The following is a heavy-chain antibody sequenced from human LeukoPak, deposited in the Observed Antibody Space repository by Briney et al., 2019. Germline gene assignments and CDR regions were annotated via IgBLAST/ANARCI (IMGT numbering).Heavy chain of an antibody. CDR1: GFTFSSYE. Sequence: GGSVSLSCAASGFTFSSYEMNWFRQAPGKGVEWVSYISSSGSTIYYADSVKGRFTISRDNAKNSLYLQMNSLRAEDRAVYYFARERVVAIYYYYYMDVWGKGTTVSVSS. J-gene: IGHJ6*03. D-gene: IGHD3-22*01. CDR3: ARERVVAIYYYYYMDV. V-gene: IGHV3-48*03. CDR2: ISSSGSTI.